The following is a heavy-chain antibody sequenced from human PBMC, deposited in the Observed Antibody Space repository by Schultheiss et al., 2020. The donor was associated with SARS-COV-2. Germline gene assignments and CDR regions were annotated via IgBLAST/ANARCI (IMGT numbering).Heavy chain of an antibody. D-gene: IGHD1-26*01. CDR2: IYPGDTDT. CDR3: AREESGSYHRGGAFDI. V-gene: IGHV5-51*01. CDR1: GYSFTSYW. Sequence: GESLKISCKGSGYSFTSYWIGWVRQMPGKGLEWMGIIYPGDTDTRYSPSFQGQVTISADKSISTAYLQWSSLKASDTAMYYCAREESGSYHRGGAFDIWGQGTMVTVSS. J-gene: IGHJ3*02.